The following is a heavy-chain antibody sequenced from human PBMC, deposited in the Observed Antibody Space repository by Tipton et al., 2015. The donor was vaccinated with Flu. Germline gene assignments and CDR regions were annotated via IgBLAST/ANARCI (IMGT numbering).Heavy chain of an antibody. CDR3: ARPGWGMGATFLGPVEL. V-gene: IGHV5-51*01. Sequence: VQLVQSGPEVKKPGESLQISCQASGYSFTSYWIGWVRQTPGEGLEWMGIIFPGDSDIRYSPSFQDQVTLSVDKSMNTAYLHWSSLKASDPALYYCARPGWGMGATFLGPVELWGQGTRVTVSS. D-gene: IGHD1-26*01. CDR1: GYSFTSYW. CDR2: IFPGDSDI. J-gene: IGHJ4*02.